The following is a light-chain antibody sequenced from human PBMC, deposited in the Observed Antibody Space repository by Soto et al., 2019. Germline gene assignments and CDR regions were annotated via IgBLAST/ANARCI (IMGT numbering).Light chain of an antibody. CDR1: QSVSSSY. V-gene: IGKV3-20*01. CDR3: QQDGSSPWT. J-gene: IGKJ1*01. CDR2: GAS. Sequence: EIELTQSPGTLSLSPGERATLSCRASQSVSSSYLAWYQQKPGQAPRLLIYGASSRATGIPDRFSGSGAGTDFTLTISRLEPEDFAVYSGQQDGSSPWTFGQ.